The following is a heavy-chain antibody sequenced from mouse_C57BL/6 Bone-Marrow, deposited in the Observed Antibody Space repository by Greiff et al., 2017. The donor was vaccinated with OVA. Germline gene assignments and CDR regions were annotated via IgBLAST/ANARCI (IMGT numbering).Heavy chain of an antibody. CDR2: ISNGGGST. D-gene: IGHD1-1*01. Sequence: EVQRVESGGGLVQPGGSLKLSCAASGFTFSDYYMYWVRQTPEKRLEWVAYISNGGGSTYYPDTVKGRFTISRDNAKNTLYLQMSRLKSEDTAMYYCARQGTTVAPFDYWGQGTTLTVSS. V-gene: IGHV5-12*01. J-gene: IGHJ2*01. CDR3: ARQGTTVAPFDY. CDR1: GFTFSDYY.